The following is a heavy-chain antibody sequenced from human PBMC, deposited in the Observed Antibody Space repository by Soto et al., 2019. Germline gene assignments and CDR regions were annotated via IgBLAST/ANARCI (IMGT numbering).Heavy chain of an antibody. CDR2: ISGSGGST. Sequence: GGSLRLSCAASGFTFSSYAMSWVRQAPGKGLEWVSAISGSGGSTYYADSVKGRFTISRDNSKNTLYLQMNSLRAEDTAVYYCAKGGCSSTSCYGNYYYYMDVWGKGTTVTVSS. CDR1: GFTFSSYA. D-gene: IGHD2-2*01. CDR3: AKGGCSSTSCYGNYYYYMDV. J-gene: IGHJ6*03. V-gene: IGHV3-23*01.